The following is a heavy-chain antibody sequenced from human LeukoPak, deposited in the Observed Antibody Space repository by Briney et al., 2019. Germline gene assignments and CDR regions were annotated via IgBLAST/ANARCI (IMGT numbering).Heavy chain of an antibody. D-gene: IGHD4-17*01. CDR1: GFTFSSYA. CDR2: ISDSGGST. CDR3: VRDRSDYGDYFDY. Sequence: PGGSLRLSCAASGFTFSSYAMTWVRQAPGKGLEWVSGISDSGGSTYYADSVKGRFTISRDNSKNTVYLQMNSLRAEDTAVYYCVRDRSDYGDYFDYWGQGTLVTVSS. V-gene: IGHV3-23*01. J-gene: IGHJ4*02.